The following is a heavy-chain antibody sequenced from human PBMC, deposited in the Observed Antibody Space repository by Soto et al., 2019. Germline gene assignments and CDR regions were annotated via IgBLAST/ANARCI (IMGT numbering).Heavy chain of an antibody. Sequence: QVHLVESGGGVVQPGRSLRLSCAASGFTFSSYGMHWVRQAPGKGLEWVAVIWFDGSNKYYADSVKGRFTISRDNSKNTVYLQMNSLRAEDTAVYYCARGVGACDRRTRGCSNSWYTTWDYWGQGTLVTVSS. CDR2: IWFDGSNK. D-gene: IGHD6-13*01. CDR3: ARGVGACDRRTRGCSNSWYTTWDY. J-gene: IGHJ4*02. V-gene: IGHV3-33*01. CDR1: GFTFSSYG.